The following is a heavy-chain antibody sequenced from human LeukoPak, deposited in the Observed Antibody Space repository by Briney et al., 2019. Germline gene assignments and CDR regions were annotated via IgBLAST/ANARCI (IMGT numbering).Heavy chain of an antibody. J-gene: IGHJ4*02. V-gene: IGHV4-4*02. CDR1: GGSISSSNW. Sequence: SETLSLTCAVSGGSISSSNWWSWVRQPPGKGLEWIGEIYHSGSTNYNPSLKSRVTISVDTSKNQFSLKLSSVTAADTAVYYCARVSVGRYNGSGIDYWGQGTLVTVSS. D-gene: IGHD3-10*01. CDR2: IYHSGST. CDR3: ARVSVGRYNGSGIDY.